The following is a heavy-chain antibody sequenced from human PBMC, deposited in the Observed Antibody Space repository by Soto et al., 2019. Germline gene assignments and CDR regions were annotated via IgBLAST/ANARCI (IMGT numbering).Heavy chain of an antibody. V-gene: IGHV1-3*01. J-gene: IGHJ4*02. CDR1: GYTFTSYA. CDR3: ARDLIGIAAAGIFDY. Sequence: QVQLVQSGAEVKKPGASVKVSCKASGYTFTSYAMHWVRQAPGQRLEWMGWINAGNGNTKYSQKFQGRVTITRDTSASTAYMELSSLRSEDTAVYYCARDLIGIAAAGIFDYWGQGTLVTVSS. D-gene: IGHD6-13*01. CDR2: INAGNGNT.